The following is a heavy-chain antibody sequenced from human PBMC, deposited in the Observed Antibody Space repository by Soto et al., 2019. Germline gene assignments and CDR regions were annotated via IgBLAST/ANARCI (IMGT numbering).Heavy chain of an antibody. Sequence: GGSLRLSCAASGFTFSSYAMHWVRQAPGKGLEWVAVISYDGSNKYYADSVKGRFTISRDNSKNTLYLQMNSLRAEDTAVYYCARDYEQQLAVGWFDPWGQGTLVTVSS. CDR3: ARDYEQQLAVGWFDP. D-gene: IGHD6-13*01. V-gene: IGHV3-30-3*01. J-gene: IGHJ5*02. CDR2: ISYDGSNK. CDR1: GFTFSSYA.